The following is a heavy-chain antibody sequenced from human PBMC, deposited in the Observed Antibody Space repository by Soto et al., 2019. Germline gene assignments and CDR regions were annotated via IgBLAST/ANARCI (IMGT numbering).Heavy chain of an antibody. CDR2: ISSRSSNI. CDR3: ARDTKMLAPLIYMDN. Sequence: LRLSCAASGFTFNIYSMNWVRQAPGKGLEWVSSISSRSSNIDYADSVKGRFTISRDNANNSLYLQMNNLSADDTAVYYCARDTKMLAPLIYMDNWGRGTLVTVSS. CDR1: GFTFNIYS. J-gene: IGHJ4*02. D-gene: IGHD3-22*01. V-gene: IGHV3-21*01.